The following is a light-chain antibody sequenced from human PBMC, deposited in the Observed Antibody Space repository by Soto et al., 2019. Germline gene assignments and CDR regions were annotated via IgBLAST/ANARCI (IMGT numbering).Light chain of an antibody. V-gene: IGKV3-20*01. CDR1: QSVTNSY. CDR2: DAS. J-gene: IGKJ2*01. Sequence: EIVLTQSPGTLSLSPGERATLSCRASQSVTNSYLAWYQQKPGQAPRLLIYDASSRATGIPDRFSGSGSGTDFTLIISRREPEDFAVYYCHQYGDLPYTVGQGTKLEIK. CDR3: HQYGDLPYT.